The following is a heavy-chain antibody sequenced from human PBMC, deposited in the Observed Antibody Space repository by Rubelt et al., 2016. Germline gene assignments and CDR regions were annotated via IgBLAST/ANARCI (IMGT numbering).Heavy chain of an antibody. CDR3: ARNGSPENNWFDP. D-gene: IGHD3-10*01. Sequence: QLQLQESGPGLVKPSETLSLTCTVSGGSISSSSYYWGWIRQPPGKGLEWIGSIYYSWSTYYNPSLKSRVTISVDTSKNQFSLELSSVTAADTAVYYCARNGSPENNWFDPWGQGTLVTVSS. V-gene: IGHV4-39*01. J-gene: IGHJ5*02. CDR2: IYYSWST. CDR1: GGSISSSSYY.